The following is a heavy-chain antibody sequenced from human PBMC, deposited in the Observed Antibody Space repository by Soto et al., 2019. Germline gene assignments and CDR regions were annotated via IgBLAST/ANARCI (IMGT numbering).Heavy chain of an antibody. J-gene: IGHJ3*02. Sequence: QLHLVQSGAVVKKPGASVTVSCSASGYPVTAYYMHWVRQAPGRGLEWMGGINPATGAAKYTQTFRGRVTMNRDTSTSTVFMELGGLTSEDPAVFYCARGGGVGVAGSAAFDMWGQGTLVTVSS. CDR2: INPATGAA. D-gene: IGHD3-3*01. CDR1: GYPVTAYY. CDR3: ARGGGVGVAGSAAFDM. V-gene: IGHV1-2*02.